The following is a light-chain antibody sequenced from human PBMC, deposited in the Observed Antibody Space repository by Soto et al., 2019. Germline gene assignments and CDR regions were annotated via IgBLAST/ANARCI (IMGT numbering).Light chain of an antibody. J-gene: IGKJ4*01. CDR1: QGIRND. Sequence: DIQMTQSPSSLSASVGDRVTITCRASQGIRNDLGWYQQKPGKAPKLLINAASTLHTGVPSRFSGSGAGTEFNFTISAVQPEDFATYYCQQGINFPLTFGGGTRVEIK. CDR3: QQGINFPLT. CDR2: AAS. V-gene: IGKV1-17*01.